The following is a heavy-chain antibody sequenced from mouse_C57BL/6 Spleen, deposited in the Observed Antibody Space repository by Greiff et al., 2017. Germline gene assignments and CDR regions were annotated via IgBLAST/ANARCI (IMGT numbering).Heavy chain of an antibody. D-gene: IGHD2-1*01. CDR2: IYPGDGDT. V-gene: IGHV1-80*01. J-gene: IGHJ2*01. CDR1: GYAFSSYW. Sequence: VMLVESGAELVKPGASVKISCKASGYAFSSYWMNWVKQRPGKGLEWIGQIYPGDGDTNYNGKFKGKATLTADKSSSTAYMQLSSLTSEDSAVYFCARSPYGNGDYWGQGTTLTVSS. CDR3: ARSPYGNGDY.